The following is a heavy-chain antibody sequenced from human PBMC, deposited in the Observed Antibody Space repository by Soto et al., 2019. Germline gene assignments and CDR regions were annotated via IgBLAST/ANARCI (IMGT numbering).Heavy chain of an antibody. V-gene: IGHV4-59*01. J-gene: IGHJ4*02. Sequence: PSETLSLTCTVSGGSISSYYWSWIRQPPGKGLEWIGYIYYSGSTNYNPSLKSRVTISVDTSKNQFSLKLGSVTAADTAVYYCARGRSGRGTDFWSGYSYYFDYWGQGTLVTVSS. CDR1: GGSISSYY. CDR2: IYYSGST. CDR3: ARGRSGRGTDFWSGYSYYFDY. D-gene: IGHD3-3*01.